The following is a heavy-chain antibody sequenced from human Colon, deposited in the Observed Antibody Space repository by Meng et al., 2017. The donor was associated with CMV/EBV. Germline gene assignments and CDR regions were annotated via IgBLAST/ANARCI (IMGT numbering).Heavy chain of an antibody. CDR1: GGPVSHSAYY. V-gene: IGHV4-61*08. CDR3: ARDDSSTWHRNFDL. CDR2: IYYSGST. J-gene: IGHJ4*02. Sequence: VSLRLSCIVSGGPVSHSAYYWSWIRQAPGRRLEWIGYIYYSGSTNHNPSLKSRVTVSLDKTKNQVSLRLTSVTAADTAVYYCARDDSSTWHRNFDLWGQGMLVTVSS. D-gene: IGHD6-13*01.